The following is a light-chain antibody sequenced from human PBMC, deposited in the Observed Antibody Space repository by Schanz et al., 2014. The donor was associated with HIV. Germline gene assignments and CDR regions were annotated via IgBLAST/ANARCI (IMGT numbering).Light chain of an antibody. Sequence: QSVLTQPPSASGSTGQSVTISCTGTSSDFGGYNYVAWYQQHPGKAPKLMIYEVTKRPSGVPDRFSGSKSGNTASLTISGLRAEDEDDYYCSSYTTTSTYVFGAGTKLTVL. J-gene: IGLJ1*01. CDR2: EVT. V-gene: IGLV2-8*01. CDR1: SSDFGGYNY. CDR3: SSYTTTSTYV.